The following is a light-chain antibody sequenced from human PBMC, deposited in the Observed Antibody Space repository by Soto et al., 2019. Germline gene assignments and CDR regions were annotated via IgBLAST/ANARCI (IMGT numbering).Light chain of an antibody. J-gene: IGKJ1*01. CDR3: QQRSNRPPTWT. Sequence: EIVLTQSPATLSLSPGERATLSCRASQSVSSYLACYQHKPGQAPRLLIYDASKRATGIPARFSGSGSGTDFTLTISSLEPEYFAVYYCQQRSNRPPTWTFGQGTRVEIK. V-gene: IGKV3-11*01. CDR1: QSVSSY. CDR2: DAS.